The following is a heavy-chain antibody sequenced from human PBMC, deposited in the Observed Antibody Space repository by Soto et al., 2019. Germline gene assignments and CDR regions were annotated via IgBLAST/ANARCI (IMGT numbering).Heavy chain of an antibody. CDR2: IIPIFGTA. V-gene: IGHV1-69*12. CDR1: GGTFSSYA. Sequence: QVQLVQSGAEVKKPGSSVKVSCKASGGTFSSYAISWVRQAPGQGLEWMGGIIPIFGTANYAQKFQGRVTITADESTSTAYMELSSLRSEDTAVYYCARDRTVVVVAATPWFAPWGQGTLVTVSS. D-gene: IGHD2-15*01. CDR3: ARDRTVVVVAATPWFAP. J-gene: IGHJ5*02.